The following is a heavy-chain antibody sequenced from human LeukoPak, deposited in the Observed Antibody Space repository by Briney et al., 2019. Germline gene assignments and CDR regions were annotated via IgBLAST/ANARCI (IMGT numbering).Heavy chain of an antibody. J-gene: IGHJ4*02. Sequence: SETLSLTCTVSGYSIGSDYYWGWIRQPPGKGLEWIGSIYHNGSTYYNPSLKSRVTISIDTSKNQFSLKLSSVTAADTAVYFCARDPDTAMAQSDYWGQGTLVTVSS. D-gene: IGHD5-18*01. V-gene: IGHV4-38-2*02. CDR2: IYHNGST. CDR1: GYSIGSDYY. CDR3: ARDPDTAMAQSDY.